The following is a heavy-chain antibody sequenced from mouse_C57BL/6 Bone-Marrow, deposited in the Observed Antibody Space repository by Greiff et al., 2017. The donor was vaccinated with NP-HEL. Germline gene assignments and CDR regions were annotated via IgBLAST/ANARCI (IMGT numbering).Heavy chain of an antibody. CDR2: IDPTSGGT. Sequence: QVQLQQPGAELVKPGASVKLSCKASGYTFTSYWMHWVKQRPGRGLEWIGRIDPTSGGTKYNEKFKSKATLTVDKPSSTAYMQLSSLTSEDSAVYYCARWGYDGYYLYYFDYWGQGTTLTVSS. CDR3: ARWGYDGYYLYYFDY. D-gene: IGHD2-3*01. J-gene: IGHJ2*01. CDR1: GYTFTSYW. V-gene: IGHV1-72*01.